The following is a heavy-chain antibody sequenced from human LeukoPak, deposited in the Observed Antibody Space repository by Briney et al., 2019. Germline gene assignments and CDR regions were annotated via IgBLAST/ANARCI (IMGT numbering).Heavy chain of an antibody. J-gene: IGHJ3*02. D-gene: IGHD3-10*01. CDR2: IYPGDSDT. Sequence: GESLKISCKGSGYSFTSYWIGWVRQMPGKGLEWMGIIYPGDSDTRYSPSFQGQVTISADKSIRNAYLQWSSLKASDTAMYYCARAPGGYGSGSRGAFDIWGQGTMVTVSS. CDR3: ARAPGGYGSGSRGAFDI. CDR1: GYSFTSYW. V-gene: IGHV5-51*01.